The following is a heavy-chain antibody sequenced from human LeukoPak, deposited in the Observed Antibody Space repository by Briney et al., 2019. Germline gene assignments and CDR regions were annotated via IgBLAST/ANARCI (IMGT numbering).Heavy chain of an antibody. CDR3: ARDFRGGYCSSTSCYPPYYYYYMDV. CDR2: INPSGGST. J-gene: IGHJ6*03. Sequence: GASVKVSCKASGYTFTSYYMHWVRQAPGQGLEWMGIINPSGGSTSYAQKFQGRVTMTRDMSTSTVYMELSSLGSEDTAVYYCARDFRGGYCSSTSCYPPYYYYYMDVWGKGTTVTVSS. CDR1: GYTFTSYY. D-gene: IGHD2-2*01. V-gene: IGHV1-46*01.